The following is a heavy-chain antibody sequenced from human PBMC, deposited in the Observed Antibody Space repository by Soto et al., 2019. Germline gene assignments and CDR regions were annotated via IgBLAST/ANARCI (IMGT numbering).Heavy chain of an antibody. CDR3: ARDMFYYDSNYYYFRGPFDY. CDR1: GASVVSTNW. J-gene: IGHJ4*02. D-gene: IGHD3-22*01. Sequence: WETLSLTCAVSGASVVSTNWGSWVRQPPVKGQVWIGEIFHSGSTNYNPSLKSRVTISLDKSKNQFSLNLTSVTAADTAIYYCARDMFYYDSNYYYFRGPFDYWGQGTLVTVSS. V-gene: IGHV4-4*02. CDR2: IFHSGST.